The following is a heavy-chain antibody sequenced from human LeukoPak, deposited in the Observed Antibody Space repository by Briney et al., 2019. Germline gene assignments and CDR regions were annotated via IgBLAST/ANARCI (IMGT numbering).Heavy chain of an antibody. D-gene: IGHD1-26*01. CDR1: GGSISSYN. CDR2: IYYSGST. J-gene: IGHJ4*02. V-gene: IGHV4-59*01. Sequence: SETLSLTCTVSGGSISSYNWSWIRHPPGKRLEWIGYIYYSGSTNYNPSLKSRVTISVDTSKNQFSLKLSSVTAADTAVYYYARRSGSLVYWRQGTLVAVSS. CDR3: ARRSGSLVY.